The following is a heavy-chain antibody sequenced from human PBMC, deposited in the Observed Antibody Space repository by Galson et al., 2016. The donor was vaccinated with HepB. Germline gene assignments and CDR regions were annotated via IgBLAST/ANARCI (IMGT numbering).Heavy chain of an antibody. CDR1: GFTFSNNG. D-gene: IGHD3-16*02. Sequence: SLRLSCAASGFTFSNNGMHWVRQAPGKGLEWVAVIWYDGSNKYYADSVKGRFTISRVNSKNKLYLQMNRLRAEDTAVYYCARDGYVWGSYRPSRYYHYYMDVWGKGTTVTVSS. J-gene: IGHJ6*03. V-gene: IGHV3-33*01. CDR2: IWYDGSNK. CDR3: ARDGYVWGSYRPSRYYHYYMDV.